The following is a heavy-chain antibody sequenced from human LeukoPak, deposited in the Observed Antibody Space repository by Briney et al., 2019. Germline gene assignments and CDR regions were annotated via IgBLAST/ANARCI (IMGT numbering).Heavy chain of an antibody. J-gene: IGHJ6*03. CDR2: INHSGST. CDR3: ARGSRYCTNGVCYNLYYYYYMDV. Sequence: PPETLSLTCAVYGGSFSGYYWSWIRQPPGKGLEWIGEINHSGSTNYNPSLKSRVTISVDTSKNQFSLKLSSVTAADTAVYYCARGSRYCTNGVCYNLYYYYYMDVWGKGTTVTVSS. CDR1: GGSFSGYY. D-gene: IGHD2-8*01. V-gene: IGHV4-34*01.